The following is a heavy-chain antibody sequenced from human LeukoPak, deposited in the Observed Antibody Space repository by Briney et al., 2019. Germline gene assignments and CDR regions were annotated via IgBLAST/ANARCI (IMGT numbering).Heavy chain of an antibody. V-gene: IGHV3-48*01. J-gene: IGHJ6*02. CDR1: GFTFSSYS. CDR3: AREAIAAAADYYYYYGMDV. Sequence: SGGSLRLSCAASGFTFSSYSMNWVRQAPGKGLEWVSYISSSSSTIYYADSVKGRFTISRDNAKNSLYLQMNSLRAEDTAVYYCAREAIAAAADYYYYYGMDVWGQGTTVTVSS. D-gene: IGHD6-13*01. CDR2: ISSSSSTI.